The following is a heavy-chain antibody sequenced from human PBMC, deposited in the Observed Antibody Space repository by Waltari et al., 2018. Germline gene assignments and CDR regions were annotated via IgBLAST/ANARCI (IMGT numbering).Heavy chain of an antibody. CDR1: GFTFSSYE. J-gene: IGHJ4*02. CDR3: ARDDPSGYSYGGYYFDY. D-gene: IGHD5-18*01. CDR2: ISSSGSTI. V-gene: IGHV3-48*03. Sequence: EVQLVESGGGLVQPGGSLRLSCAASGFTFSSYEMNWVRQAPGKGLEWVSYISSSGSTIYYADSVKGRFTISRDNAKNSLYLQMNSLRAEDTAVYYCARDDPSGYSYGGYYFDYWGQGTLVTVSS.